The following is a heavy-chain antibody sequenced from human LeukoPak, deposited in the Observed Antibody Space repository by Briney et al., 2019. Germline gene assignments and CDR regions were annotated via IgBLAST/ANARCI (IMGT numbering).Heavy chain of an antibody. CDR3: ARGGNSGHYYYYYMDV. CDR1: GGTFSSYA. D-gene: IGHD4-23*01. CDR2: IIPIFGTA. V-gene: IGHV1-69*05. J-gene: IGHJ6*03. Sequence: GASVKVSCKASGGTFSSYAISWVRQAPGQGLEWMGGIIPIFGTANYAQKFQGRVTITTDESTSTAYMELSSLRSEDTAVYYCARGGNSGHYYYYYMDVWGKGTTVTVSS.